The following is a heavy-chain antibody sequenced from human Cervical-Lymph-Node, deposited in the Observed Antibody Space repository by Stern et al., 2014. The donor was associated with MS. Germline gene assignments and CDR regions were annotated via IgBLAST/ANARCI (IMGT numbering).Heavy chain of an antibody. J-gene: IGHJ4*02. CDR3: AKGGSGSYLD. CDR1: GFVFRRYA. V-gene: IGHV3-30*04. Sequence: VQLVESGGGVVQPGRSLRLSCAASGFVFRRYALHWVRQAPGKGLEWVALISYDGRDKYYTDSVKGRFTVSRDNSNNTVDLEMSSLRLEDTAVYYCAKGGSGSYLDWGQGSLVTVSS. D-gene: IGHD1-26*01. CDR2: ISYDGRDK.